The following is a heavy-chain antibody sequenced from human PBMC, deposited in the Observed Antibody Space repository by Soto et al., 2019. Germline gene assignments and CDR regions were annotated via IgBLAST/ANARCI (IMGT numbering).Heavy chain of an antibody. Sequence: SESLSLTCSVSGGSINSGRSSWNWIRQSPGKGLEWIAYIYHSGSTYYNPSLKSRVTISVDRSENQFSLKLTSVTAADTAVYYCVRESTTSGPNWFDTWGPGILVTVSS. CDR2: IYHSGST. D-gene: IGHD1-1*01. CDR1: GGSINSGRSS. CDR3: VRESTTSGPNWFDT. V-gene: IGHV4-30-2*06. J-gene: IGHJ5*02.